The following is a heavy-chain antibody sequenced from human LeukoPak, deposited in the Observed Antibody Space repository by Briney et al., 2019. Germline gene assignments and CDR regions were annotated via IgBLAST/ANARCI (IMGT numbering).Heavy chain of an antibody. Sequence: SETLSLTCTVSGGSISSGGYYWNWIRQHPGKGLEWIGYIYYSGSTNYNPSLKSRVTISVDTSKNQFSLKLSSVTAADTAVYYCARGRFRSSLGYWGQGTLVTVSS. CDR3: ARGRFRSSLGY. V-gene: IGHV4-31*03. CDR2: IYYSGST. D-gene: IGHD6-19*01. CDR1: GGSISSGGYY. J-gene: IGHJ4*02.